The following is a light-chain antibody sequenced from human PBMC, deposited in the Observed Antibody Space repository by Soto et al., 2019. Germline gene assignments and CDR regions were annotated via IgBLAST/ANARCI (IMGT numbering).Light chain of an antibody. CDR2: DVS. Sequence: QSVLTQPASVSRSPGQSITISCTGTSSDVGGYNYVSWYQQHPGKAPKLMIYDVSNRPSGVSNRFSGSKSANTASLTISGLQAEDEADYYCSSHTSSSTSYVFGTGTKLTV. J-gene: IGLJ1*01. CDR3: SSHTSSSTSYV. CDR1: SSDVGGYNY. V-gene: IGLV2-14*01.